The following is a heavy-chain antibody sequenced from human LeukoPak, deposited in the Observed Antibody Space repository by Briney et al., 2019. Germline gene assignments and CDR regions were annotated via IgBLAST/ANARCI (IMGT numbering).Heavy chain of an antibody. V-gene: IGHV5-51*01. CDR3: ATHSSGYYLDAFDI. J-gene: IGHJ3*02. Sequence: PGESLKISCKGSGFSFTTYWIGWVRQMPGKGLEWMGIIYPDDSDTRYSPSSQGQVTISADKSISTAYLQWSGLRASDTAMYYCATHSSGYYLDAFDIWGQGTMVTVSS. CDR1: GFSFTTYW. D-gene: IGHD3-22*01. CDR2: IYPDDSDT.